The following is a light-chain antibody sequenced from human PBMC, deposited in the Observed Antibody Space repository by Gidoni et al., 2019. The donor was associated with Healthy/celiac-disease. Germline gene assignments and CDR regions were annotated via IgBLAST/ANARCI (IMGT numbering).Light chain of an antibody. V-gene: IGKV1-5*03. CDR1: QSISSW. J-gene: IGKJ2*01. CDR3: QQYNSYSNT. CDR2: KAA. Sequence: IQMPHSPSTLSASVGDRVTIPCRASQSISSWLAWYQQKTGKAPKLLIYKAASLESGVPSRFSGSGSGTEFTLTISSLQHDDFATYYCQQYNSYSNTFGQGTKLEIK.